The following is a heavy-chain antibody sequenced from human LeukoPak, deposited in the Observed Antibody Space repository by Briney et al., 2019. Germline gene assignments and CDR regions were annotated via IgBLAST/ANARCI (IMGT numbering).Heavy chain of an antibody. D-gene: IGHD2-2*01. J-gene: IGHJ5*02. CDR2: IRYDGSNK. Sequence: GGSLRLSCAASGFTFSSYGMHWVRQAPGKGLEWVAFIRYDGSNKYYADSVKGRFTISRDNSKHTLYLQMNSLRAEDTAVYYCAKDGLVVVPAAPLGWFDPWGQGTLVTVSS. CDR3: AKDGLVVVPAAPLGWFDP. CDR1: GFTFSSYG. V-gene: IGHV3-30*02.